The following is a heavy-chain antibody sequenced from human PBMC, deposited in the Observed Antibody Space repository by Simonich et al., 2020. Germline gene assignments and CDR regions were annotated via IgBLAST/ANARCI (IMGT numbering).Heavy chain of an antibody. CDR1: GYTFTSYD. Sequence: QVQLVQSGAEVKKPGASVKVSCKASGYTFTSYDINWVRQATGQGLERMGWMNPNRSNKGYAKKFHGRVTITRNTSISTAYMELSSLRSEDTAVYYCARARYCSSTSCYNWFDPWGQGTLVTVSS. CDR3: ARARYCSSTSCYNWFDP. CDR2: MNPNRSNK. J-gene: IGHJ5*02. D-gene: IGHD2-2*01. V-gene: IGHV1-8*03.